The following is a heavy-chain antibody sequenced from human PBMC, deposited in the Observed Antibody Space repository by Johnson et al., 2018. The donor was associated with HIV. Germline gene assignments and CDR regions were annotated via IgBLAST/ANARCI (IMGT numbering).Heavy chain of an antibody. D-gene: IGHD3-16*01. CDR2: IKQDGSEK. CDR1: GFTVSSYS. V-gene: IGHV3-7*01. CDR3: ARDWGTRGWDDAFDI. J-gene: IGHJ3*02. Sequence: VQLVESGGGLVQPGGSLRLSCAASGFTVSSYSMNWVRQAPGKGLEWVANIKQDGSEKYYVDSVKGRFTISRDNAKNSLYLQMNSLRAEDTAVYYCARDWGTRGWDDAFDIWGQGTMVTVSS.